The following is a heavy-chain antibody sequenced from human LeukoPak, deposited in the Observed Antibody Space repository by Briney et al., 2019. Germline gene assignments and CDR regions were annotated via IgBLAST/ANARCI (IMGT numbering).Heavy chain of an antibody. CDR1: GFTFSSYW. V-gene: IGHV3-74*01. CDR3: ARGRPHGNDY. Sequence: EPGGSLRLSCAASGFTFSSYWMHWVRQAPGKGLVWVSRINSDGSSTTYADSVRGRFTISRDNAKNRLYLQMNSLRVEDTAVYYCARGRPHGNDYWGQGTLVTVSS. J-gene: IGHJ4*02. CDR2: INSDGSST. D-gene: IGHD4-23*01.